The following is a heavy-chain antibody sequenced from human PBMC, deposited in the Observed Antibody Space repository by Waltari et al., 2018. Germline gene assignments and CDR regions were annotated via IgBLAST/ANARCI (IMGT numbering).Heavy chain of an antibody. J-gene: IGHJ4*02. D-gene: IGHD2-8*01. CDR2: IIPNSIKT. CDR1: GFTFGRYT. CDR3: ASDPSMQHVAAGGY. V-gene: IGHV3-21*01. Sequence: EVQVVESGGGVVQPGGSLRLACLTSGFTFGRYTMNWVRQAPGKGLEWVSSIIPNSIKTYYLESVRGRFTISRDNARNSLYLQMDSLRVEDSAVYYCASDPSMQHVAAGGYWGQGTLVTVSS.